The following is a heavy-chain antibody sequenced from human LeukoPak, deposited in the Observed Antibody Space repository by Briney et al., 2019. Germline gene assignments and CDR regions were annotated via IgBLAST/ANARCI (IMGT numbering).Heavy chain of an antibody. Sequence: PSETLSLTCTVSGGSISSSSYYWGWIRRPPGKGLEWVGSIYYSGSTYYNPSLKSRVTISVDTSENQFSRKLNSVTAADTAVYYCARGQRWLQDYFNFWGQGTLVTVSS. V-gene: IGHV4-39*07. D-gene: IGHD5-24*01. CDR1: GGSISSSSYY. CDR3: ARGQRWLQDYFNF. J-gene: IGHJ4*02. CDR2: IYYSGST.